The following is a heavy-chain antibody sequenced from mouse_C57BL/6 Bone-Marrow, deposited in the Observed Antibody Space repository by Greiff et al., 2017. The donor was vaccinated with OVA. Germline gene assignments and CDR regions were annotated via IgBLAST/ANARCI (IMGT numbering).Heavy chain of an antibody. V-gene: IGHV1-61*01. CDR2: IYPSDSET. J-gene: IGHJ3*01. CDR1: GYTFTSYW. CDR3: ARGAIRAY. Sequence: QVQLQQPGAELVRPGSSVKLSCKASGYTFTSYWMDWVKQRPGQGLEWIGNIYPSDSETHYNQKFKDKATLTVDKTSSTAYMQLSSLTSEDSAVYSCARGAIRAYWGQGTLVTVSA. D-gene: IGHD3-1*01.